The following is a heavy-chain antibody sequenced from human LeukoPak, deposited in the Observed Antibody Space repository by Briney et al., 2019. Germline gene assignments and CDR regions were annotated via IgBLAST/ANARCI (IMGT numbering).Heavy chain of an antibody. V-gene: IGHV1-2*04. J-gene: IGHJ6*02. D-gene: IGHD2-2*01. CDR1: GYTFTGYY. CDR3: ARGTVVVPAAPFGYYYYGMDV. Sequence: ASVKVSCKASGYTFTGYYMHWVRQAPGQGLEWMGWINPNSGGTNYAQKFQGWVTMTRDTSISTAYMELSRLRSDGTAVYYCARGTVVVPAAPFGYYYYGMDVWGQGTTVTVSS. CDR2: INPNSGGT.